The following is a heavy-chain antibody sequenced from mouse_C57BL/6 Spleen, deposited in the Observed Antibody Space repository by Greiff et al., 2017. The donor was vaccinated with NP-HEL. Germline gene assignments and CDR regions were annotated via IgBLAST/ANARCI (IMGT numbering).Heavy chain of an antibody. V-gene: IGHV5-16*01. Sequence: VQLKESEGGLVQPGSSMKLSCTASGFTFSDYYMAWVRQVPEKGLEWVANINYDGSSTYYLDSLKSRFIISRDNAKNILYLQMSSLKSEDTATYYCARDGAYGNYFDYWGQGTTLTVSS. CDR1: GFTFSDYY. CDR2: INYDGSST. D-gene: IGHD2-1*01. CDR3: ARDGAYGNYFDY. J-gene: IGHJ2*01.